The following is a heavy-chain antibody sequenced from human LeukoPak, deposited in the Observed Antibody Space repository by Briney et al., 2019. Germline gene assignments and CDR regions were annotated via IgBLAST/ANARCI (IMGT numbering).Heavy chain of an antibody. CDR2: ISYDGSNK. D-gene: IGHD6-25*01. J-gene: IGHJ6*02. V-gene: IGHV3-30*03. CDR3: ARELAARYGMDV. Sequence: GGSLRLSCAASGFTFSSYGMHWVRQAPGKGLEWVAVISYDGSNKYYADSVKGRFTISRDNSKNTLYLQMNSVRAEDTAVYYCARELAARYGMDVWGQGTTVTVSS. CDR1: GFTFSSYG.